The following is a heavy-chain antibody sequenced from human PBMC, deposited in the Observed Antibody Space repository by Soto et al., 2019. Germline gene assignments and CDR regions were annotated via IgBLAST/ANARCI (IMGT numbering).Heavy chain of an antibody. D-gene: IGHD3-16*02. Sequence: SETLSLTCAVYGGSFSGYYWSWIRQPPGKGLEWIGEINHSGSTNYNPSLKSRVTISVATSKNQFSLKLSSVTAADTAVYYCARVGATPNGYDDYIWGSYRYTYFDYWGQGTLVTVSS. V-gene: IGHV4-34*01. CDR1: GGSFSGYY. CDR2: INHSGST. CDR3: ARVGATPNGYDDYIWGSYRYTYFDY. J-gene: IGHJ4*02.